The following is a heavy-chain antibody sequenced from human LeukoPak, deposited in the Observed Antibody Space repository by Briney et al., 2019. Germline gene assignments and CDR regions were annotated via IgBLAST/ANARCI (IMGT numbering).Heavy chain of an antibody. Sequence: ASVTVSCKASGDTFSRYGISWVRQAPGQGLEWMGGIIPLFGTANYAQKFQGRVTITADESTSTAYLELSRLRFEDTAVYYCAREWNYESNGYFYYYWGQGTLVTVSS. J-gene: IGHJ4*02. CDR3: AREWNYESNGYFYYY. CDR1: GDTFSRYG. V-gene: IGHV1-69*13. D-gene: IGHD3-22*01. CDR2: IIPLFGTA.